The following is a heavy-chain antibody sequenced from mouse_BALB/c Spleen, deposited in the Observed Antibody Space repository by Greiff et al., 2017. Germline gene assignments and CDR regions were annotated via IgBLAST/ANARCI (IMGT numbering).Heavy chain of an antibody. CDR3: ARKVYDYDYYAMDY. CDR1: GFSLTSYG. V-gene: IGHV2-2*02. CDR2: IWSGGST. Sequence: VQLQQSGPGLVQPSQSLSITCTVSGFSLTSYGVHWVRQSPGKGLEWLGVIWSGGSTDYNAAFISRLSISKDNSKSQVFFKMNSLQANDTAIYYCARKVYDYDYYAMDYWGQGTSVTVSS. J-gene: IGHJ4*01. D-gene: IGHD2-4*01.